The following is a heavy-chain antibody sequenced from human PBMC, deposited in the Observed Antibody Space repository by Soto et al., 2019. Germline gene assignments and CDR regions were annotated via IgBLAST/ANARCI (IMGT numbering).Heavy chain of an antibody. Sequence: EVQLLESGGGLVQPGGSLRLSCAASGFTFSSYAMSWVRQAPGKGLEWVSAISGSGDSTYDADSMKGRFTISRDNSKNTLYLQMNSLRAEDTAVYYCAKGIYSYGYNSFDYWSQGTLVTVSS. V-gene: IGHV3-23*01. J-gene: IGHJ4*02. CDR1: GFTFSSYA. CDR2: ISGSGDST. CDR3: AKGIYSYGYNSFDY. D-gene: IGHD5-18*01.